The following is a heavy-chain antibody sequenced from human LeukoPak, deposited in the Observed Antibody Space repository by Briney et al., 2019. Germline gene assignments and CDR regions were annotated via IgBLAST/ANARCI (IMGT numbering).Heavy chain of an antibody. J-gene: IGHJ4*02. D-gene: IGHD2-2*02. V-gene: IGHV1-46*03. CDR3: ARDRCSSTSCYTFDY. CDR1: GYTFTSYY. CDR2: INPSGGST. Sequence: GASVKVSCKASGYTFTSYYMHWVRQAPGQGLEWMGIINPSGGSTSYAQKFQGRVTMTRDTSTSTVYMELSSLRSEDTAVHYCARDRCSSTSCYTFDYWGQGTLVTVSS.